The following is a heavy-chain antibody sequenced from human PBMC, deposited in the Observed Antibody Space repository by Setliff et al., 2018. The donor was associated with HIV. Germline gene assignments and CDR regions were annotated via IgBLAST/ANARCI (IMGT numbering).Heavy chain of an antibody. CDR3: ARLIKHYDFWSGYYGAYYYYMDV. Sequence: ASVKVSCKASGYTFSTYGISWVRQAPGQGLERMGWITPYNNNTQYTQHLQGRVTMTTDTYTSTAYMDLRSLRSDDTAVYYCARLIKHYDFWSGYYGAYYYYMDVWGTGTTVTVSS. CDR2: ITPYNNNT. CDR1: GYTFSTYG. D-gene: IGHD3-3*01. J-gene: IGHJ6*03. V-gene: IGHV1-18*01.